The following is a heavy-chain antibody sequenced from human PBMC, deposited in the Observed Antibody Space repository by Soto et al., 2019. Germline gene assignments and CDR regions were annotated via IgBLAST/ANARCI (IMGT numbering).Heavy chain of an antibody. CDR2: IYYSGST. Sequence: SETLSLTCTVSGGSISSYYWSWIRQPPGKGLEWIGYIYYSGSTNYNPSLKSRVTISVDTSKNQFSLKLSSVTAADTAVYYCARGATYYYDSSGYYKYYFDYWGQGTLVTVSS. V-gene: IGHV4-59*01. J-gene: IGHJ4*02. CDR3: ARGATYYYDSSGYYKYYFDY. CDR1: GGSISSYY. D-gene: IGHD3-22*01.